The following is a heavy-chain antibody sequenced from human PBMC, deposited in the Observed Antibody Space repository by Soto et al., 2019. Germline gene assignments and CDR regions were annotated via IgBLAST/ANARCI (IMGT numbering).Heavy chain of an antibody. D-gene: IGHD3-3*01. CDR2: IIPIFGTA. V-gene: IGHV1-69*13. CDR3: ASRITIFGVVTDGWFDP. J-gene: IGHJ5*02. CDR1: GGTFSSYA. Sequence: SVKVSCKASGGTFSSYAISWVRQAPGQGLEWMGGIIPIFGTANYAQKFQGRVTITADESTSTAYMELSSLRSEDTAVYYCASRITIFGVVTDGWFDPWGQGTLVTVSS.